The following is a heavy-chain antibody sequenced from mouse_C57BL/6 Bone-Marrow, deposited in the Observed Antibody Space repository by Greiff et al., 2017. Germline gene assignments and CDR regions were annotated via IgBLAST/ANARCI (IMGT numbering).Heavy chain of an antibody. J-gene: IGHJ1*03. CDR2: INPGSGGT. D-gene: IGHD1-1*01. Sequence: VQLQQSGAELVRPGTSVKVSCKASGYAFTNYMIEWVKQRPGQGLEWIGVINPGSGGTNYNEKFKGKATLTADKSSSTAYMQLSSLTSEDSAVYFCARVIYYYGSSYVYSYFDVWGTGTTLTVSS. V-gene: IGHV1-54*01. CDR1: GYAFTNYM. CDR3: ARVIYYYGSSYVYSYFDV.